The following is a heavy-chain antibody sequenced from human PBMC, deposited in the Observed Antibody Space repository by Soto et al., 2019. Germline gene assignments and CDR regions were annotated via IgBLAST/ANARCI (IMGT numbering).Heavy chain of an antibody. D-gene: IGHD1-1*01. J-gene: IGHJ4*02. CDR1: GGSISSYY. CDR2: IYYSGST. Sequence: NPSETLSLTCTVSGGSISSYYWSWIRQPPGKGLEWIGYIYYSGSTNYNPSLKSRVTISVDTSKNQFSLKLSSVTAADTAVYYCARWNDMRAGIDYWGQGTLVTVSS. CDR3: ARWNDMRAGIDY. V-gene: IGHV4-59*01.